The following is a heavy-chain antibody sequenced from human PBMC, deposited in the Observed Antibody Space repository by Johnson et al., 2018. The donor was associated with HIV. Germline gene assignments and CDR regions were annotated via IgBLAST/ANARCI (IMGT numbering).Heavy chain of an antibody. J-gene: IGHJ3*02. D-gene: IGHD6-19*01. Sequence: QVQLVESGGGVVQSGRSLRLSCAASGFTFSSYAMHWVRQAPGKGLEWVAVISYAGSNKYYADSVKGRFTISRDNSKNTLYLQMNSLRAEDTAVYYCAKDSSGWYSGAFDIWGQGTMVTVSS. CDR3: AKDSSGWYSGAFDI. CDR1: GFTFSSYA. V-gene: IGHV3-30-3*01. CDR2: ISYAGSNK.